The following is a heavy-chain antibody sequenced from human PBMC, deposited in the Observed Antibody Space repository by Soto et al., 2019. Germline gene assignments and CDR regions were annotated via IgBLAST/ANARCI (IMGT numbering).Heavy chain of an antibody. CDR3: AKESVGDRDW. CDR1: GFTFSSYA. Sequence: EVQLLESGGNLVQPGGSLRLSCAASGFTFSSYAMNWVRQAPGKGLEWVSVITSSGGNTKYEDSVRGRFTISRDNCKTTLYPQMNSLRAEDTAIYYCAKESVGDRDWWGKGTLVTVSS. CDR2: ITSSGGNT. J-gene: IGHJ4*02. V-gene: IGHV3-23*01.